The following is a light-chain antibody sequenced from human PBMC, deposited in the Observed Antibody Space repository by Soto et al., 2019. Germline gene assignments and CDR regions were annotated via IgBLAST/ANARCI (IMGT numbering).Light chain of an antibody. CDR1: RSVSSSY. J-gene: IGKJ1*01. CDR3: QQYGSSPPT. CDR2: GAS. Sequence: EIVLTQSPGTLSLSPGERATISCRDSRSVSSSYLAWYQQKPGQAPRLLIYGASSRATGIPDRFSGSGSGTDFTLTISRLEPEDFAVYYCQQYGSSPPTFGQGTKV. V-gene: IGKV3-20*01.